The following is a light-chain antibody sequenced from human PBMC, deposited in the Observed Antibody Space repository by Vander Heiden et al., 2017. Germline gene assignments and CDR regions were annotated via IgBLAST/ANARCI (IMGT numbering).Light chain of an antibody. CDR2: DVI. J-gene: IGLJ2*01. V-gene: IGLV2-23*02. CDR3: CSYAGSSTFVV. CDR1: SSDVGSYNL. Sequence: QSALTQPASVSGSPGQSITISCTGTSSDVGSYNLVSWYQQHPGKAPEPRIYDVIKRPSGPSGVSNRFSGSKSGNTASLTISGLQAEDEADYYCCSYAGSSTFVVFGGGTKLTVL.